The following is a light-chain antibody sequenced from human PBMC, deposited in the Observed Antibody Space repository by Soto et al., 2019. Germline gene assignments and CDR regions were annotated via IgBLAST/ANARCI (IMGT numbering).Light chain of an antibody. J-gene: IGKJ1*01. CDR3: QQYSSSRT. Sequence: EVVLTQSPGTLSLSPGERATLSCRASQSVSSSYLAWYQQKPGQAPRLLIYGGSSRATGIPVRFSGSGSETDFTLTITRLEPEDFAVYYCQQYSSSRTFGQGTKV. CDR1: QSVSSSY. V-gene: IGKV3-20*01. CDR2: GGS.